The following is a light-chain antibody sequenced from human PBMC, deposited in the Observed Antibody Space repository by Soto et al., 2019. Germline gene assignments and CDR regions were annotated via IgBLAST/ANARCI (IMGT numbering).Light chain of an antibody. V-gene: IGKV4-1*01. CDR1: QSVLYSSNNKNY. J-gene: IGKJ1*01. Sequence: DNVMTQSPDSLAVSLGERATINCRSSQSVLYSSNNKNYLAWYQQKAGQPPKLLIYWASTRESGVPDRFSGGGSGTDFTLTISSLQAEDVAFYYGQQYYSNPAFGQGTKVKIK. CDR2: WAS. CDR3: QQYYSNPA.